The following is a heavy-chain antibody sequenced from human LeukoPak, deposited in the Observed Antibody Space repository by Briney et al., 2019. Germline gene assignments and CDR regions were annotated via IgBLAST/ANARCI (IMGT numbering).Heavy chain of an antibody. D-gene: IGHD1-20*01. J-gene: IGHJ4*02. CDR2: ISGGSTT. V-gene: IGHV3-23*01. CDR1: GFTFSNSP. Sequence: QSGGSLRLSCAASGFTFSNSPMSWVRQAPGKGLEWVSGISGGSTTFYADSVKGRFTVSRDNSQNTVYLQMNGLRVEDKAVYYCAKVNWDDSGGYWGQGTLVTVSS. CDR3: AKVNWDDSGGY.